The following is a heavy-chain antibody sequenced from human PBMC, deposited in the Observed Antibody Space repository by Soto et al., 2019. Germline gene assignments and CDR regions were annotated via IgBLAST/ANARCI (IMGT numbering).Heavy chain of an antibody. D-gene: IGHD4-17*01. CDR1: GFIVSGSY. CDR3: AKDRGHYGDGGLDH. J-gene: IGHJ4*02. Sequence: EVQLVESGGDLVQPGGSLRLSCVASGFIVSGSYMSWVRQAPGEGLEWVSVMYPDGSRHYAESVKGRFAISRQNSENTVYIQMNSLGTEDTAVYYGAKDRGHYGDGGLDHWGKGTMVTVSS. CDR2: MYPDGSR. V-gene: IGHV3-53*04.